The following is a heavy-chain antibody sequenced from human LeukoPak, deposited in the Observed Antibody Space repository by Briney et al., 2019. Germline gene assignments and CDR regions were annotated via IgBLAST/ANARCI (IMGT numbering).Heavy chain of an antibody. Sequence: ASVKVSCKASGYTFTSNYIHWVRQAPGQGLEWMGMIYPRDGSTSYAQKFQGRVTMTRDTSTSTVYMELSSLRSEDTAVYYCARGGIQLWSQPHWGQGTLVTVSS. CDR2: IYPRDGST. CDR1: GYTFTSNY. J-gene: IGHJ4*02. V-gene: IGHV1-46*01. CDR3: ARGGIQLWSQPH. D-gene: IGHD5-18*01.